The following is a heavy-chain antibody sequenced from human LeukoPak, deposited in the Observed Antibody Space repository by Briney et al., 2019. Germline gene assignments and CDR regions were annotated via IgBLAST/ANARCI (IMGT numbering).Heavy chain of an antibody. CDR1: GYTFTNYW. V-gene: IGHV5-51*01. Sequence: GESLKISCKGSGYTFTNYWIGWVREMPGKGPECMGLIYPSDSDTRYSPSFQGQVTISVDKSITTAYLQWSSLKASDTAMYYCARQGRAGGFTYGYFDYWGQGSLVTVSS. CDR2: IYPSDSDT. D-gene: IGHD5-18*01. CDR3: ARQGRAGGFTYGYFDY. J-gene: IGHJ4*02.